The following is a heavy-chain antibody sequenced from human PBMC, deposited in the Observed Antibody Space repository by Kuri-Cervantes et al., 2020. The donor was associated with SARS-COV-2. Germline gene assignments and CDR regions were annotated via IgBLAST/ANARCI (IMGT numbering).Heavy chain of an antibody. CDR2: IWYDGGNK. V-gene: IGHV3-33*08. Sequence: GGSLRLSCAASGFTFSSYGMHWVRQAPGKGLEWVAVIWYDGGNKYYADSVKGRFTISRDNSKNTLYLQTNSLRAEDTAVYYCARDPVVVAAADWDGMDVWGQGTTVTVSS. CDR1: GFTFSSYG. D-gene: IGHD2-15*01. J-gene: IGHJ6*02. CDR3: ARDPVVVAAADWDGMDV.